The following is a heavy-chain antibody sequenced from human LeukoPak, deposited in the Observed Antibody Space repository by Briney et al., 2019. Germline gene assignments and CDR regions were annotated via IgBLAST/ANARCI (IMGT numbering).Heavy chain of an antibody. D-gene: IGHD1-20*01. CDR3: ARALTGTTRNNWFDP. CDR1: GVSISSSNSY. CDR2: IYYSGNT. J-gene: IGHJ5*02. Sequence: PPETLSLTCTVSGVSISSSNSYWGWIRQPPGKGLEWIGSIYYSGNTYYNASLKSQVSISIDTSKNQFSLRLSSVTAEDTAVYYCARALTGTTRNNWFDPWGQGTLVTVSS. V-gene: IGHV4-39*01.